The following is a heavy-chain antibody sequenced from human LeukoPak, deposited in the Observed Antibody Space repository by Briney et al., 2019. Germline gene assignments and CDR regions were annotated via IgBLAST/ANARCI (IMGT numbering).Heavy chain of an antibody. CDR3: AASYGDYYPLDY. V-gene: IGHV3-23*01. J-gene: IGHJ4*02. CDR1: GFTFSSYA. D-gene: IGHD4-17*01. CDR2: ISGSGGST. Sequence: GGSLRLSCAASGFTFSSYAMSWVRQAPGKGLEWVSAISGSGGSTYYADSVKGRFTISRDNSKNTLYLQMNSLRAEDTAVYHCAASYGDYYPLDYWGQGTLVTVSS.